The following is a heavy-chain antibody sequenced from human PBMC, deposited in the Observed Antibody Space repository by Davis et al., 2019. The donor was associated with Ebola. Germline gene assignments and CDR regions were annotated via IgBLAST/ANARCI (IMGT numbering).Heavy chain of an antibody. CDR1: GYTFTSYD. Sequence: AASVKVSCKASGYTFTSYDINWVRQATGQGLEWMGWMNPNSVYTGYAQKFQGRVTMTRNTSISTAYMELSSLRSEDTAVYYCARGRAARRGWWFDPWGQGTLVTVSS. V-gene: IGHV1-8*01. CDR2: MNPNSVYT. D-gene: IGHD6-6*01. CDR3: ARGRAARRGWWFDP. J-gene: IGHJ5*02.